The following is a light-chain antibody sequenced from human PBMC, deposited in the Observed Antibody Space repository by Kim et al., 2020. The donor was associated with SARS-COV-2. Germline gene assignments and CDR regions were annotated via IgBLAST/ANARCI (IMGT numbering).Light chain of an antibody. V-gene: IGKV1-5*03. CDR1: QSISSW. CDR3: QLDKSYSRPKYT. Sequence: DIQMTQSPSTLSASVGDRVTITCRASQSISSWLAWYQQKPGKAPKLLIYKASSLESGVPSRFSGSGSGTEFTLTISSLQPDDLATYYCQLDKSYSRPKYTFGQGTKLEI. J-gene: IGKJ2*01. CDR2: KAS.